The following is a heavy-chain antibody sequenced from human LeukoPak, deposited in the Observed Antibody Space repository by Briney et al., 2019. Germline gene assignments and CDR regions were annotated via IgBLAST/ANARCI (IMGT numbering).Heavy chain of an antibody. J-gene: IGHJ6*03. V-gene: IGHV4-39*07. CDR2: ISYSGST. CDR1: GGSISSSSYY. CDR3: ARLPPDSYYYMDV. Sequence: SETLSLTCTVSGGSISSSSYYWGWIRQSPGKGLGWIGSISYSGSTYYTVSLKSRVTISVDTPKNQFSLKLSSVTAADTAVYYCARLPPDSYYYMDVWGKGTTVTVSS.